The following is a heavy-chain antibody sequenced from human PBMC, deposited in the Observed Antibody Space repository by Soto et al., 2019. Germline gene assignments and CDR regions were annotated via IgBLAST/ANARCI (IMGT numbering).Heavy chain of an antibody. CDR3: ASSITMIVVVIPYYYYGMDV. D-gene: IGHD3-22*01. Sequence: SVKVSCKASGGTFSSYAISWVRQAPGQGLEWMGGIIPIFGTANYAQKFQGRVTITADESTSTACMELSSLRSEDTAVYYCASSITMIVVVIPYYYYGMDVWGQGTTVTVSS. CDR1: GGTFSSYA. CDR2: IIPIFGTA. V-gene: IGHV1-69*13. J-gene: IGHJ6*02.